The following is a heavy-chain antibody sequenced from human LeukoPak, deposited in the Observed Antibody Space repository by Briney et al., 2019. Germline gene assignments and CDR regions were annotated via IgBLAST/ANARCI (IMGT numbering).Heavy chain of an antibody. CDR1: GGSISSYY. CDR3: ARESQHTQIYDY. V-gene: IGHV4-59*01. Sequence: SETLSLTCTVSGGSISSYYWSWIRQPPGKGLEWIGYIYYSGSTNYNPSLKSRVTISVDTSKNQFSLKLSSVTAADTAVYYCARESQHTQIYDYWGQGTLVTVSS. D-gene: IGHD2-2*01. J-gene: IGHJ4*02. CDR2: IYYSGST.